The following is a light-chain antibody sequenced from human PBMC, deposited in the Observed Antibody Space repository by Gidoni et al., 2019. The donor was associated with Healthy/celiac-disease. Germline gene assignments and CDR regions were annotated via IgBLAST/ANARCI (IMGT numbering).Light chain of an antibody. CDR2: EVS. CDR1: SSDVGGYNS. Sequence: QSALTPPASVSGSPGQSITISCTGTSSDVGGYNSVSLYQQHPGKAPKLMIYEVSNRPSGVSNRFSGSKSGNTASLTISGLQAEDEADYYCSSYTSSSLLVFGTGTKVTVL. J-gene: IGLJ1*01. CDR3: SSYTSSSLLV. V-gene: IGLV2-14*01.